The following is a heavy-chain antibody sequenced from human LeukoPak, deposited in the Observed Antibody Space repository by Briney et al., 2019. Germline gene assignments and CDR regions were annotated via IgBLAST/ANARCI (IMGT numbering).Heavy chain of an antibody. V-gene: IGHV3-21*01. CDR1: GFTFSSYS. Sequence: PGGSLRLSCAASGFTFSSYSMNWVRQAPGKGLEWVSSISSSSSYIYYADSVKGRFTISRDNAKNSLYLQMNSLRAEDTAVYYCARDGMIPVVWFGEQGKRGFDYWGQGTLVTVSS. CDR2: ISSSSSYI. CDR3: ARDGMIPVVWFGEQGKRGFDY. J-gene: IGHJ4*02. D-gene: IGHD3-10*01.